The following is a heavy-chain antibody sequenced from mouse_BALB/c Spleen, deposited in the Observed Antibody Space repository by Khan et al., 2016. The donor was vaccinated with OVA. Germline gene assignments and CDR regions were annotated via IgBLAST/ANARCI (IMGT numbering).Heavy chain of an antibody. J-gene: IGHJ2*01. CDR3: ARNREPDYFDY. Sequence: VQLVETGPGLVAPSQSLSITCTVSGFSLSSYGVHWVRQPPGKGLEWLGIIWAGGSTNYNSALMSRLSISKDNSKSQVFLKMNSLQTDDTAMYFCARNREPDYFDYWGQGTTLTVSS. V-gene: IGHV2-9*02. CDR2: IWAGGST. CDR1: GFSLSSYG.